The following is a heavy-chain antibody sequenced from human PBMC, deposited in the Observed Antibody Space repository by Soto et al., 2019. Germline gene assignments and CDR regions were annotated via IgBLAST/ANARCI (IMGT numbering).Heavy chain of an antibody. Sequence: QLRLQESGPGLVRPSEPLPLTCTVSGGSISSGTYYWGWIRQSPGKGLEWIGSMYYSGTTYYNPSLKSRATISVDMSKNQFSLKLSSVTAADTAVYFCTIVRPTSNWYSFDIWGQGTLVTVS. J-gene: IGHJ3*02. D-gene: IGHD6-13*01. CDR3: TIVRPTSNWYSFDI. V-gene: IGHV4-39*01. CDR1: GGSISSGTYY. CDR2: MYYSGTT.